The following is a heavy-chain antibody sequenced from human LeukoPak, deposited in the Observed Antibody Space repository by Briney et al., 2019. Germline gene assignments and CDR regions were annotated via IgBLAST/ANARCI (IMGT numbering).Heavy chain of an antibody. CDR2: IYHSGST. Sequence: SETLSLTCTLSGGSISTYYWSWIRQPPGKGLEWIGYIYHSGSTNYNPSLKSRVTISVDTSKNQFSLKLSSVTAADTAVYYCARGSSGWSAGYYCGMDVWGQGTTVTVSS. J-gene: IGHJ6*02. V-gene: IGHV4-59*01. CDR3: ARGSSGWSAGYYCGMDV. CDR1: GGSISTYY. D-gene: IGHD6-19*01.